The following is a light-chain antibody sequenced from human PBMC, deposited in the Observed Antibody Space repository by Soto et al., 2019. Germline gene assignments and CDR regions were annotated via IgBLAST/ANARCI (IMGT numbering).Light chain of an antibody. V-gene: IGKV3-20*01. J-gene: IGKJ2*01. Sequence: EIVLTQSPGTLSLSPGERATLSCRASQSVSSIYLAWYQQKPGQAPRLLIYGASSRATGIPDRFSGSGSGTDFTLTINRLEPEDFAVYYCQQYGSSPYTFGQGTKLEIK. CDR1: QSVSSIY. CDR2: GAS. CDR3: QQYGSSPYT.